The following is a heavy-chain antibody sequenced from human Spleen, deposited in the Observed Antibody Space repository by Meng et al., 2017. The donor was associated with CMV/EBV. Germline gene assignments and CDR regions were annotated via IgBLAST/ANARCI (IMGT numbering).Heavy chain of an antibody. Sequence: GESLKISCRGSKYTFTNYWIGWVRQMPGKGLEWMGIIYPGDSDTRYSPSFQGQVTISADKSISTAYLQWSSLKASDTAMYYCASFGRDGYNLPRYWGQGTLVTVSS. CDR1: KYTFTNYW. V-gene: IGHV5-51*01. CDR3: ASFGRDGYNLPRY. J-gene: IGHJ4*02. CDR2: IYPGDSDT. D-gene: IGHD5-24*01.